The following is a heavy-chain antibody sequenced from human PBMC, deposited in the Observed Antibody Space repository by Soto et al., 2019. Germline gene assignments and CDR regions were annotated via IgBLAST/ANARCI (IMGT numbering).Heavy chain of an antibody. CDR3: ARDANHFYDILTGPYGMDV. CDR2: IYYSGST. J-gene: IGHJ6*02. Sequence: NPSETLYLTCTVSGDSISSYYWSWIRQPPGKGLEWIGYIYYSGSTNYNPSLKSRVTISVDTSKNQFSLKLSSVTAADTAVYYCARDANHFYDILTGPYGMDVWGQGTTVTVSS. V-gene: IGHV4-59*01. CDR1: GDSISSYY. D-gene: IGHD3-9*01.